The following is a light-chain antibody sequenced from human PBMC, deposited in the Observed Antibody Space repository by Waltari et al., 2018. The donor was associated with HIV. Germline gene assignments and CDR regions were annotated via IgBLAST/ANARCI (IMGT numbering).Light chain of an antibody. Sequence: DILMTQSPSTLSPSVGDRVTITCRASESISSWLDWYQQKPGRAPKLLINKASTLGSGVPSRFSGSGSGTKFTLTISSLQPDDFATYYCQQYYTYPWTFGQGPQWKSN. V-gene: IGKV1-5*03. CDR2: KAS. CDR1: ESISSW. CDR3: QQYYTYPWT. J-gene: IGKJ1*01.